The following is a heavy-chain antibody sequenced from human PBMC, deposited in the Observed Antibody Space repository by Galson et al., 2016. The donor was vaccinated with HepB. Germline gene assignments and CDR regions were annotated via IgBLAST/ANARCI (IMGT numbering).Heavy chain of an antibody. CDR3: ARKTLWFGGGGSDY. J-gene: IGHJ4*01. Sequence: SLRLSCAGSGFTFSTFWTNWVRQAPGKGLVWVATIKPDGGEKYYVDSVKGRFTVSRDNSRNSLYLQMNSLRADDTAVYYCARKTLWFGGGGSDYWGQGTLVTVSS. CDR2: IKPDGGEK. V-gene: IGHV3-7*01. CDR1: GFTFSTFW. D-gene: IGHD3-10*01.